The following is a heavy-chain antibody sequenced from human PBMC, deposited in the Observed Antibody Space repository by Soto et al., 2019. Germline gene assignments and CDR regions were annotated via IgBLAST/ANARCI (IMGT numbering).Heavy chain of an antibody. CDR3: AKGVTTVTKFVDY. D-gene: IGHD4-17*01. Sequence: GGSLRLSCAASGFTFSSYVMSWVRQARGKGLEWVSGISAGGGGTYYADSVKGRFTISRDNSKNTLYLQMNSLRAEDTAVYYCAKGVTTVTKFVDYWGQGTLVTVSS. CDR1: GFTFSSYV. J-gene: IGHJ4*02. V-gene: IGHV3-23*01. CDR2: ISAGGGGT.